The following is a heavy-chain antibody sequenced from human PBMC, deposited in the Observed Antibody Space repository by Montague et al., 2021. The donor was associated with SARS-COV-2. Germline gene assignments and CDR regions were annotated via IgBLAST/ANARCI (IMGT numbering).Heavy chain of an antibody. CDR3: ANFTRVAAT. V-gene: IGHV4-39*01. CDR1: GGSISSSSYY. Sequence: SETLSLTCTVSGGSISSSSYYWGWIRQPPGKGLEWIGSIYYSGSTYSNPSLKSRVTISVDTSKNQFSLKLSSVTAADTSTYYCANFTRVAATWGHGTLVTVSS. CDR2: IYYSGST. D-gene: IGHD2-15*01. J-gene: IGHJ5*01.